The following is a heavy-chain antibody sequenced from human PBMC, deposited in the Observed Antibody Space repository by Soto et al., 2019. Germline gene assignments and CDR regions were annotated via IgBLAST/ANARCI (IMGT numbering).Heavy chain of an antibody. CDR2: IYSGGST. V-gene: IGHV3-53*01. CDR1: GFTVSSNY. CDR3: ARSQWLRYRVGAFDI. Sequence: GGSLRLSCAASGFTVSSNYMSWVRQAPGKGLEWVSVIYSGGSTYYADSVKGRFTISRDNSKNTLYLQMNSLRAEDTAVYYCARSQWLRYRVGAFDIWGQGTMVTVSS. D-gene: IGHD6-19*01. J-gene: IGHJ3*02.